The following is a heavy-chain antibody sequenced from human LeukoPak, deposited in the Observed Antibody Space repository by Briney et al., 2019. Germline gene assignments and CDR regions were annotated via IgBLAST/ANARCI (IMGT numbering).Heavy chain of an antibody. CDR3: ARDLPGPDSDAFDI. V-gene: IGHV4-4*07. D-gene: IGHD1-14*01. CDR1: GGSISSYY. CDR2: IYTSGST. J-gene: IGHJ3*02. Sequence: ETLSLTCTASGGSISSYYWSWIRQPAGKGLEWIGRIYTSGSTNYNPSLKSRVTMSVDTSKNQFSLKLSSVTAADTAVYYCARDLPGPDSDAFDIWGQGTMVTVSS.